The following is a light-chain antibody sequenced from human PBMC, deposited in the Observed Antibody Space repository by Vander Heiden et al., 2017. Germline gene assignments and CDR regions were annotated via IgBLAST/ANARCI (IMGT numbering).Light chain of an antibody. CDR3: QQSFIAPLFI. CDR1: QYISSY. Sequence: DIQMTQSPSSLSASLGDRVTITCRTSQYISSYLNWYQQKPGKAPRLLIYAASSLQDGVPSRFSGSGSGTDFTLTITDLRPEDFATYYCQQSFIAPLFIFGPGTKVDFK. J-gene: IGKJ3*01. CDR2: AAS. V-gene: IGKV1-39*01.